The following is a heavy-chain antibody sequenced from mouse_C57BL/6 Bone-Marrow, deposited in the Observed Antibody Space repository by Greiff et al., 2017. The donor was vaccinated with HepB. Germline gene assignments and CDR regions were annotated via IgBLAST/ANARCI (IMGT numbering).Heavy chain of an antibody. CDR2: INSDGGST. CDR1: EYDFPSHD. V-gene: IGHV5-2*01. D-gene: IGHD1-1*01. Sequence: EVKVVESGGGLVKPGESLKLSCESNEYDFPSHDMSWVRKTPEQRLELVAAINSDGGSTYYPDTMERRFIISRDNTKKTLYLQMSSLRSEDTALYYCARHYYYGSSSDWGQGTLVTVSA. CDR3: ARHYYYGSSSD. J-gene: IGHJ3*01.